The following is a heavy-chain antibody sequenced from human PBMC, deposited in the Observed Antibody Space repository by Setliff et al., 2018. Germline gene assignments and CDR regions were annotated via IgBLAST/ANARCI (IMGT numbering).Heavy chain of an antibody. Sequence: PSETLSLTCTVSGGSISSGPYYWNWFRQPAGKGLEWIGRLYSSGSTNYNPSLKSRVTISVDTSKNQFSLKLSSVTAADTAVYYCASTDWGWGYYFDYWGQGTLVPSPQ. D-gene: IGHD7-27*01. CDR3: ASTDWGWGYYFDY. V-gene: IGHV4-61*02. CDR1: GGSISSGPYY. J-gene: IGHJ4*02. CDR2: LYSSGST.